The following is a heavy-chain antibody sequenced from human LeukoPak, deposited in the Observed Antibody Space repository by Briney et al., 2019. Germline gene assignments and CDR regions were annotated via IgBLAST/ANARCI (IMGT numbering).Heavy chain of an antibody. V-gene: IGHV4-39*01. D-gene: IGHD3-16*01. CDR1: GGSISSTSYY. CDR3: ARLGKTQHEFDY. CDR2: IYYSGST. Sequence: PSETLSLTCTVSGGSISSTSYYWGWIRQPPGKGLESIGSIYYSGSTYYNPSLKSRVTISVDTSKNQFSLKLSSVTAADTAVNYCARLGKTQHEFDYWGQGTLVTVSS. J-gene: IGHJ4*02.